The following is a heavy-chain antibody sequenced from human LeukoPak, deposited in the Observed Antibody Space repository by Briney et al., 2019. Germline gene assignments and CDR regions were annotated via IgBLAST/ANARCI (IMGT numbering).Heavy chain of an antibody. Sequence: GGSLRLSCAASGFTFSSYAMSWVRRAPGKGLEWVSGISGSGDTPYYADSVKGRFTISRDNSKNTLYLQMNSLRAEDTAVYYCARRNSGSFDYWGQGTLVTVSS. V-gene: IGHV3-23*01. D-gene: IGHD1-26*01. CDR1: GFTFSSYA. CDR3: ARRNSGSFDY. J-gene: IGHJ4*02. CDR2: ISGSGDTP.